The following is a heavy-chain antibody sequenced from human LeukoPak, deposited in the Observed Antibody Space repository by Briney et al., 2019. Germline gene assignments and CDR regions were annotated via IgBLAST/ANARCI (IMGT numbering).Heavy chain of an antibody. CDR1: GGSFSGYY. D-gene: IGHD6-6*01. J-gene: IGHJ4*02. Sequence: SETLCLTCAVYGGSFSGYYWSWIRQPPGKGLEWIGEINHSGSTNYNPSLKSRVTISVDTSKNQFSLKLSSVTAADTAVYYCARIWARYSSSRFDYWGQGTLVTVSS. CDR3: ARIWARYSSSRFDY. CDR2: INHSGST. V-gene: IGHV4-34*01.